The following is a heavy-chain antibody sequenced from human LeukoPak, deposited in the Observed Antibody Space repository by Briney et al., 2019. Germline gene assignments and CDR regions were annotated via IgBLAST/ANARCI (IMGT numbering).Heavy chain of an antibody. Sequence: PSETLSLTCTVSGGSISSYYWSWIRQPPGKGLEWVSVIYSGGSTYYADSVKGRFTISRDNSKNTLYLQMNSLRAEDTAVYYCARGLAAAGCFDYWGQGTLVTVSS. CDR2: IYSGGST. D-gene: IGHD6-13*01. J-gene: IGHJ4*02. V-gene: IGHV3-53*01. CDR1: GGSISSYY. CDR3: ARGLAAAGCFDY.